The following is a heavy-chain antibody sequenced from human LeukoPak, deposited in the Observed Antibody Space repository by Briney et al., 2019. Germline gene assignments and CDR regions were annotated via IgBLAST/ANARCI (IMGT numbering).Heavy chain of an antibody. D-gene: IGHD6-19*01. CDR2: IKSKTDGGTT. Sequence: GGSLRLSCAASGFTFSNAWMSWVRQAPGKGLEWVGRIKSKTDGGTTDYAAPVKGRFTISRDDSKNTLYLQMNSLKTEDTAVYYCTEGIAVAGHDYWGQGTLVTVSS. V-gene: IGHV3-15*01. CDR3: TEGIAVAGHDY. CDR1: GFTFSNAW. J-gene: IGHJ4*02.